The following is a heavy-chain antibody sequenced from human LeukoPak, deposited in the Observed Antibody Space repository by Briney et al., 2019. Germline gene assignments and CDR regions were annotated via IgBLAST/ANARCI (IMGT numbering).Heavy chain of an antibody. V-gene: IGHV3-20*04. CDR2: INWNGGST. CDR1: GFTFDDYG. D-gene: IGHD3-22*01. J-gene: IGHJ4*02. CDR3: ARGVYDSSGYYFRWYYFDY. Sequence: PGGSLRLSCAASGFTFDDYGMSWVRQAPGKGLELVSGINWNGGSTGYADSVKGRFTISRDNAKNSLYLQMNSLRAEDTALYYCARGVYDSSGYYFRWYYFDYWGQGTLVTVSS.